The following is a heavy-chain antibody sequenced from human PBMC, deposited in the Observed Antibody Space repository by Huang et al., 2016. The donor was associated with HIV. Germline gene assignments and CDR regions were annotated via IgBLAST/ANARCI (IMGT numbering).Heavy chain of an antibody. CDR2: IKQDGSEK. CDR3: ARSSLQAT. V-gene: IGHV3-7*01. J-gene: IGHJ4*02. Sequence: PQAPGKGLEWVANIKQDGSEKYYVDSVKGRFTISRDNAKNSLYLQMNSLRAEDTAVYYCARSSLQATWGQGTLVTVSS.